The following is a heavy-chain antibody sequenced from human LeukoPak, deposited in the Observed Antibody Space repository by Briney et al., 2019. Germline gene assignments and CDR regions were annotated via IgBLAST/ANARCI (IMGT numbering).Heavy chain of an antibody. CDR1: GGSISSGGYY. CDR3: ARERPRNGYYYTNWFDP. CDR2: IYYSGST. V-gene: IGHV4-31*03. D-gene: IGHD3-22*01. Sequence: SQTLSLTCTVSGGSISSGGYYWSWIRQHPGKGLEWIGYIYYSGSTYYNPSLKSRVTISVDTSKNQFSLKLSSVTAADTAVYYCARERPRNGYYYTNWFDPWGQGTLVTVSS. J-gene: IGHJ5*02.